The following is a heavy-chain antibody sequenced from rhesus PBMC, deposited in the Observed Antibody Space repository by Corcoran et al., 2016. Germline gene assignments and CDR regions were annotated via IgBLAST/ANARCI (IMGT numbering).Heavy chain of an antibody. V-gene: IGHV4-57*02. CDR1: GGFIRPLHL. J-gene: IGHJ6*01. Sequence: QLQLRESGPGRVKPSETLSLTCAFSGGFIRPLHLWCWIRHPPGHGLGGSGGSTRYNPSNKSRVTISTDTSKNQFALKLSAVTAAEAAVYYCDRQLQYCSSTYCSSAGYGLDSWGQGVVVTVSA. CDR3: DRQLQYCSSTYCSSAGYGLDS. D-gene: IGHD2-15*01. CDR2: SGGST.